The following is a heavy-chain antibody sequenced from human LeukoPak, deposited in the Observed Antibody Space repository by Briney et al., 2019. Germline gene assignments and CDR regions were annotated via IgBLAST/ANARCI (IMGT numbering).Heavy chain of an antibody. CDR2: IYSGGST. D-gene: IGHD3-22*01. CDR3: ARGRDGRYYDSSGYYYYFDY. V-gene: IGHV3-53*01. J-gene: IGHJ4*02. CDR1: GFTVSSNY. Sequence: GGSLRLSCAASGFTVSSNYMSWVRQAPGKGLEWVSVIYSGGSTYYADSVKGRFTISRDNSKNTLYLQMNSLRAEDTAVYYCARGRDGRYYDSSGYYYYFDYWGQGTLVTVSS.